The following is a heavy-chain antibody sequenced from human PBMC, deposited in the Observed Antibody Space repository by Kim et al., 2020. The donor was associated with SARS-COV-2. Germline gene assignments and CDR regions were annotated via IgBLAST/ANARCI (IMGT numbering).Heavy chain of an antibody. J-gene: IGHJ4*02. Sequence: GGSLRLSCAASGFTFSSYSMIWVRQAPGKGLEWVSYITSSSSTISYADSVKGRFTISRDNAKNSLYLQMTSLRDEDSAFYYCARVVYSSTRGDFDYWGQG. D-gene: IGHD6-13*01. CDR3: ARVVYSSTRGDFDY. V-gene: IGHV3-48*02. CDR1: GFTFSSYS. CDR2: ITSSSSTI.